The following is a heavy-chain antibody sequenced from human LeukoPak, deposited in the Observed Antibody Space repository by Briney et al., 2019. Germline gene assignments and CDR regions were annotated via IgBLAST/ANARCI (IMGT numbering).Heavy chain of an antibody. CDR1: GFVFRNYF. CDR2: IKQDGSVK. V-gene: IGHV3-7*01. Sequence: GGSLRLSCAASGFVFRNYFMSWVRQAPGKGLEWVANIKQDGSVKYYVDSVKGRFTISRDNAKNSLYLQMNSLRAEDTAVYYCANQWVQLWSPFDYWGQGTLVTVSS. D-gene: IGHD5-18*01. CDR3: ANQWVQLWSPFDY. J-gene: IGHJ4*02.